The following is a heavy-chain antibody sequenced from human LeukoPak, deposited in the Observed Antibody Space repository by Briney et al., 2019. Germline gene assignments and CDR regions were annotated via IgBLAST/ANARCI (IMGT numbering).Heavy chain of an antibody. CDR3: TRLPLYDSSDKELDY. CDR2: IRSKANSYAT. J-gene: IGHJ4*02. CDR1: GFTFSSYS. Sequence: GGSLRLSCAASGFTFSSYSMNWVRQAFGKGLEWVGRIRSKANSYATAYAASVKGRFTISRDDSKNTAYLQMNSLKTEDTAVYYCTRLPLYDSSDKELDYWGQGTLVTVSS. D-gene: IGHD3-22*01. V-gene: IGHV3-73*01.